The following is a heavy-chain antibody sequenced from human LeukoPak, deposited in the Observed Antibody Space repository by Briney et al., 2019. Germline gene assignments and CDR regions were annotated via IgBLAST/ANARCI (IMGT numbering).Heavy chain of an antibody. CDR2: IYTSGST. Sequence: PSETLSLTRTVSGGSISSYYWRWIRQPAGKGLEWIGRIYTSGSTNYHPSLKSRVTMSVDTSKNQFSLKLSSVTAADTAVYYCATFAEGYCSSTSCYGGGYYYYGMDVWGQGTTVTVSS. CDR3: ATFAEGYCSSTSCYGGGYYYYGMDV. CDR1: GGSISSYY. J-gene: IGHJ6*02. D-gene: IGHD2-2*01. V-gene: IGHV4-4*07.